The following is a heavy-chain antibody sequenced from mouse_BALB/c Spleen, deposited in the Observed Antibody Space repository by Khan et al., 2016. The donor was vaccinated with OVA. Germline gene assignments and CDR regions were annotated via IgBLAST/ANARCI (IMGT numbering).Heavy chain of an antibody. Sequence: EVQLQESGPGLVKPSQSLSLTCTVTGYSITSGYGWNWIRQFPGNKLEWMGYISYSGSTNYNPSLKSRISITRDTAKNQFFLQLNSVTTEDTAKYYCARTARIKYWGQGTTLTVSS. CDR3: ARTARIKY. CDR1: GYSITSGYG. CDR2: ISYSGST. V-gene: IGHV3-2*02. J-gene: IGHJ2*01. D-gene: IGHD1-2*01.